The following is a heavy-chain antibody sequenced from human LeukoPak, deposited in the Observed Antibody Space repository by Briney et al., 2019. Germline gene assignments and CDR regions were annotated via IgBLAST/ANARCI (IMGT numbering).Heavy chain of an antibody. CDR3: AKGGSRGTYYFDY. J-gene: IGHJ4*02. D-gene: IGHD6-19*01. V-gene: IGHV3-30*02. CDR2: ILFDASNK. Sequence: PGGSLRLSCAASGFTFNNYGIHWVRQAQGKGLEWVTFILFDASNKYYADSVKGRFTISRDDSKNTVYLQMNSLRPEDTALYYCAKGGSRGTYYFDYWGQGTLVTVSS. CDR1: GFTFNNYG.